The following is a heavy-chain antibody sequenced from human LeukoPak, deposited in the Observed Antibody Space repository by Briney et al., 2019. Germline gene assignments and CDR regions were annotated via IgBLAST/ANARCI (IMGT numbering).Heavy chain of an antibody. V-gene: IGHV3-48*03. CDR3: ARANGPGRHYFDS. D-gene: IGHD3-10*01. CDR1: GFTFTSYD. J-gene: IGHJ4*02. Sequence: PGRSLRLSCALSGFTFTSYDVNWVRQAPRKGLGWVSYISSSGSTIYYADSVKGRFTISRDNAKNSLYLQVNSLRAEDTAVYYCARANGPGRHYFDSWGQGTLVTVSS. CDR2: ISSSGSTI.